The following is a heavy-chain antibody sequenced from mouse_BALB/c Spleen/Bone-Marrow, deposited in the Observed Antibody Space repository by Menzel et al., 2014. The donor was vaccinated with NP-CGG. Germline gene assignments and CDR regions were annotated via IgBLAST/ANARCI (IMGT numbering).Heavy chain of an antibody. CDR2: IYPYNGGT. Sequence: DVKLVESRPELVKPGASVKISCKASGYTFTDYNMHWVKPSRGKSLEWIGYIYPYNGGTGYNQKFKTKATLTVDNSSSTAYMELRSLTPEDSAVYYCARKDYDSFFDYWGQGTTLTVSS. D-gene: IGHD2-4*01. CDR1: GYTFTDYN. V-gene: IGHV1S29*02. J-gene: IGHJ2*01. CDR3: ARKDYDSFFDY.